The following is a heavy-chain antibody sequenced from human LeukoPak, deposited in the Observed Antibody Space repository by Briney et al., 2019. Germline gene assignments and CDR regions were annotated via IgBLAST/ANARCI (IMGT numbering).Heavy chain of an antibody. CDR3: ARERSKVGASPGAFDI. CDR2: IIPIFGTA. Sequence: SVKVSCKASGGTFSSYAISWVRQASGQGLEGMGGIIPIFGTANYAQKFQGRVTITTDESTSTAYMELSSLRSEDTAVYYCARERSKVGASPGAFDIWGQGTMVTVSS. J-gene: IGHJ3*02. V-gene: IGHV1-69*05. CDR1: GGTFSSYA. D-gene: IGHD1-26*01.